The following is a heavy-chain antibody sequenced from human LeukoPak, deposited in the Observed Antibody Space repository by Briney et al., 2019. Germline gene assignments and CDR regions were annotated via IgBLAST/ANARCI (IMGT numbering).Heavy chain of an antibody. CDR3: ARVWWELLRFDY. J-gene: IGHJ4*02. D-gene: IGHD1-26*01. CDR2: INPNSGGT. V-gene: IGHV1-2*02. Sequence: ASVKVSCKASGYTFTGYYMHWVRQAPGQGLEWMGWINPNSGGTNYAQRFQGRVTMTRDTSISTAYMELSRLRSDDTAVYYCARVWWELLRFDYWGQGTLVTVSS. CDR1: GYTFTGYY.